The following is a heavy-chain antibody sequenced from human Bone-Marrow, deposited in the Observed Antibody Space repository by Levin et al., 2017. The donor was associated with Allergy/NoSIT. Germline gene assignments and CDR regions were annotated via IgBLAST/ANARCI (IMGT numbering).Heavy chain of an antibody. CDR2: IYHSGST. Sequence: SETLSLNCTVSGYSIVSGGYYWGWIRQPPGTGLEWIGNIYHSGSTYSNPSFKSRATISLDTAKNQFFLTLTSVTAADTAVYFCARDPDTWGQGKLVIVSS. CDR1: GYSIVSGGYY. V-gene: IGHV4-38-2*02. J-gene: IGHJ5*02. CDR3: ARDPDT.